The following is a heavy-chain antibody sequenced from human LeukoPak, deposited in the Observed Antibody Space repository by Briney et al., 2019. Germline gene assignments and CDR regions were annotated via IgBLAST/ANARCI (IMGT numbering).Heavy chain of an antibody. CDR1: GGSISSYY. CDR2: IYYSGST. J-gene: IGHJ6*03. CDR3: ARDYYDSGGYYPTGYYYMDV. Sequence: SETLSLTCTVSGGSISSYYWSWIRQPPGKGLEWIGYIYYSGSTNYNPSLKSRVTISVDTSKNQFSLKLSSVTAADTAVYYCARDYYDSGGYYPTGYYYMDVWGTGTTVTVSS. D-gene: IGHD3-22*01. V-gene: IGHV4-59*12.